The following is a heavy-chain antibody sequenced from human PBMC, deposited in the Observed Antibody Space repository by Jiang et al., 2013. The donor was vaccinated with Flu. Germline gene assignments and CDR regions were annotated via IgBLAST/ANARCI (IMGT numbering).Heavy chain of an antibody. CDR2: INPNSGGT. V-gene: IGHV1-2*02. CDR3: ARTYYYDSSGYFDAFDI. D-gene: IGHD3-22*01. Sequence: WINPNSGGTNYAQKFQGRVTMTRDTSISTAYMELSRLRSDDTAVYYCARTYYYDSSGYFDAFDIWGQGTMVTVSS. J-gene: IGHJ3*02.